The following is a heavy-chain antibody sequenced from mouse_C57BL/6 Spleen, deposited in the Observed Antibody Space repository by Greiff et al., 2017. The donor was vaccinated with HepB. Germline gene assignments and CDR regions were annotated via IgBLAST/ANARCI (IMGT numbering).Heavy chain of an antibody. D-gene: IGHD2-14*01. J-gene: IGHJ1*03. Sequence: EVQLQQSGPGLVKPSQSLSLTCSVTGYSITSGYYWNWIRQFPGNKLEWMGYISYDGSNNYNPSLENRISITRDTSKNQFFLKLNSVTTEDTATYYCARYRDWYFDVWGTGTTVTVSS. CDR2: ISYDGSN. V-gene: IGHV3-6*01. CDR3: ARYRDWYFDV. CDR1: GYSITSGYY.